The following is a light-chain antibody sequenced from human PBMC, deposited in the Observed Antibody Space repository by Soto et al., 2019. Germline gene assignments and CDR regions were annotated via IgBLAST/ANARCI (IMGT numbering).Light chain of an antibody. V-gene: IGKV1-5*03. CDR2: KAS. Sequence: IQMTQSPSSLSASVGDRVTITCRASQDIRSDLGWYQQKPGKAPKLLIYKASSLESGVPSRFSGSGSGTEFTLTINSLQADDFATYYCQQYNSYSTFGQGTKVDIK. J-gene: IGKJ1*01. CDR3: QQYNSYST. CDR1: QDIRSD.